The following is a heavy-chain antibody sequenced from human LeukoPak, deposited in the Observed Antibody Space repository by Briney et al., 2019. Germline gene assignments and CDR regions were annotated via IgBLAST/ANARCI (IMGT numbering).Heavy chain of an antibody. CDR1: GGSISSYY. CDR2: IYYSGST. V-gene: IGHV4-59*08. J-gene: IGHJ3*02. CDR3: ARHCSSTSCLGAFDI. Sequence: NPSETLSLTCTVSGGSISSYYWSWIRQPPGKGLEWIGYIYYSGSTNYNPSLKSRVTISVDTSKNQFSLKLSSVTAADTAVYYCARHCSSTSCLGAFDIWGQGTMVTVSS. D-gene: IGHD2-2*01.